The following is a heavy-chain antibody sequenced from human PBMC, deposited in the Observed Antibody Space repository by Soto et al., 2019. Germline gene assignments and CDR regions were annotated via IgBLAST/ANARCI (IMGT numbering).Heavy chain of an antibody. V-gene: IGHV3-23*01. CDR1: GFTCVGYA. CDR3: ASVHCSSSWSHYCYGLDV. CDR2: ISGSGVST. D-gene: IGHD6-13*01. J-gene: IGHJ6*02. Sequence: GSLRLSCAASGFTCVGYAMSWVRQAPGKGLEWVSAISGSGVSTYYADSAKGRFTISRDNSKNTLYLQMNSLRAEDTALYYCASVHCSSSWSHYCYGLDVWGQGTTVTVSS.